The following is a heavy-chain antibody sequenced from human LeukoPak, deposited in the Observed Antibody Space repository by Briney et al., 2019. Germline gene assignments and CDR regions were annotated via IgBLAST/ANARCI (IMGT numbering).Heavy chain of an antibody. V-gene: IGHV3-30*03. Sequence: GRSLRLSCAASGFTFSSYGMHWVRQAPGKGLEWVAVISYDGSNKYYADSVKGRFTISRDNSKNTLYLQMNSLRAEDTAVYYCASPEGVAGTFTAPRGDYWGQGTLVTVSS. D-gene: IGHD6-19*01. CDR1: GFTFSSYG. CDR3: ASPEGVAGTFTAPRGDY. CDR2: ISYDGSNK. J-gene: IGHJ4*02.